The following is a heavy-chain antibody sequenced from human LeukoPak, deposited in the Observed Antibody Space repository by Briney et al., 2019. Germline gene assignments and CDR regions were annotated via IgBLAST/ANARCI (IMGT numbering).Heavy chain of an antibody. V-gene: IGHV3-21*01. Sequence: GGSLSLPCAASGLTFISYTMKWVRQAPGKGLEWVSSISSSSSYIYYADSVKGRFTISRDNAKNSLFLQMNSLRAEDTAVYYCARDLMLPVAYWGQGTLVTVSS. CDR2: ISSSSSYI. CDR1: GLTFISYT. D-gene: IGHD2-8*01. CDR3: ARDLMLPVAY. J-gene: IGHJ4*02.